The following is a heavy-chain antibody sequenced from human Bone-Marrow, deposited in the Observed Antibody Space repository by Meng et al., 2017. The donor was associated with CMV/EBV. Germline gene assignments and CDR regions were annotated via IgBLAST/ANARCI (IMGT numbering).Heavy chain of an antibody. J-gene: IGHJ4*02. CDR2: ISGSGGST. V-gene: IGHV3-23*01. Sequence: FTFRSYAMSWVRQAPGKGLEWVSAISGSGGSTYYADSVKGRFTISRDNSKNTLYLQMNSLRAEDTAVYYCAKDDGSGWYAEYYFDYWGQGTLVTVSS. D-gene: IGHD6-19*01. CDR1: FTFRSYA. CDR3: AKDDGSGWYAEYYFDY.